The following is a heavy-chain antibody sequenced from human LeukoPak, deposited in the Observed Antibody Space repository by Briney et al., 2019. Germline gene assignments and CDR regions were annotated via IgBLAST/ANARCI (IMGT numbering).Heavy chain of an antibody. Sequence: GGSLRLSCAASGFAFSSYWMSWVRQAPGKGLEWVANIKQDGSEKYYVDSVKGRFTISRDNAKNSLYLQMNSLRAEDTAVYYCARVSRDFYSNYYYYYGMDVWGQGTTVTVSS. CDR1: GFAFSSYW. D-gene: IGHD4-11*01. CDR2: IKQDGSEK. V-gene: IGHV3-7*01. CDR3: ARVSRDFYSNYYYYYGMDV. J-gene: IGHJ6*02.